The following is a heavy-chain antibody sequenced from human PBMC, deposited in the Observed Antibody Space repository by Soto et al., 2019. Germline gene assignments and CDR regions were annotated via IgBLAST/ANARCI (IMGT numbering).Heavy chain of an antibody. CDR2: ISGSGGST. D-gene: IGHD3-3*01. CDR1: GWTVSSYA. V-gene: IGHV3-23*01. CDR3: AKDRHVLRFLEWLSFSYYFDY. J-gene: IGHJ4*02. Sequence: GASLRSSCAARGWTVSSYAMRSSRQAPGKGLEWVSAISGSGGSTYYADSVKGRFTISRDNSKNTLYLQMNSLRAEDTAVYYCAKDRHVLRFLEWLSFSYYFDYWGQGTLVTVSS.